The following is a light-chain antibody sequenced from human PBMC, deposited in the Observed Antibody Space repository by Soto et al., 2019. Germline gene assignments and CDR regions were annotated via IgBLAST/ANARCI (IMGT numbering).Light chain of an antibody. CDR1: SSDIGGYNY. Sequence: QSVLTQPASVSGSPGQSITISCTGTSSDIGGYNYVSWYQQHPGKAPKLLIYDNNKRPSGIPDRFSGSKSATSATLDITALQTGDEADYYCGAWDSSLMGVVFGGGTKLTVL. V-gene: IGLV1-51*01. CDR3: GAWDSSLMGVV. CDR2: DNN. J-gene: IGLJ2*01.